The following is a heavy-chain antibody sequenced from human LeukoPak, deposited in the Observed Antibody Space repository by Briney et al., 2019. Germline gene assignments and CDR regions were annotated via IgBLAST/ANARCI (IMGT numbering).Heavy chain of an antibody. CDR2: ISGSGGGT. V-gene: IGHV3-23*01. CDR3: ATAHLVVPGAMDMVFDY. D-gene: IGHD2-2*01. CDR1: GFTFSSYD. J-gene: IGHJ4*02. Sequence: GGSLRLSCAASGFTFSSYDMSWVRQAPGKGLEWVSSISGSGGGTYYADSVKGRFTISRDNSKNTLYLQMNSLRAEDTAVYYCATAHLVVPGAMDMVFDYWGQGTLVTVSS.